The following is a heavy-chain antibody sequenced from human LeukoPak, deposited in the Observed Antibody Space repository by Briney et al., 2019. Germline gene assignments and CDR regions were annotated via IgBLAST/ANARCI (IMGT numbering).Heavy chain of an antibody. V-gene: IGHV1-24*01. D-gene: IGHD3-22*01. CDR2: FDPEDGET. CDR1: GYTLTELS. CDR3: ASPLSPIVVVTFYYYGMDV. J-gene: IGHJ6*02. Sequence: ASVKVSCKVSGYTLTELSMHWVRQAPGKGLEWMGGFDPEDGETIYAQKFQGRVTITADKSTSTAYMELSSLRSEDTAVYYCASPLSPIVVVTFYYYGMDVWGQGTTVTVSS.